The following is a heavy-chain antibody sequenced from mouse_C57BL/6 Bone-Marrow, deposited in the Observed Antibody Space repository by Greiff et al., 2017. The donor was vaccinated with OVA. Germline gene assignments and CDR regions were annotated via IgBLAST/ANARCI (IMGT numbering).Heavy chain of an antibody. Sequence: VHVKQSGAELVRPGASVKLSCTASGFNIKDDYMHWVKQRPEQGLEWIGWIDPENGDTEYASKFQGKATITADTSSNTAYLQLSSLTSEDTAVYYCTTFYDYDDYWGQGTTLTVSS. CDR2: IDPENGDT. J-gene: IGHJ2*01. CDR1: GFNIKDDY. V-gene: IGHV14-4*01. D-gene: IGHD2-4*01. CDR3: TTFYDYDDY.